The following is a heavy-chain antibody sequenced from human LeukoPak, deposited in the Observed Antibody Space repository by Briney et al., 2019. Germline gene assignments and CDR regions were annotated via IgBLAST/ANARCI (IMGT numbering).Heavy chain of an antibody. J-gene: IGHJ3*02. CDR2: IYTSGST. D-gene: IGHD3-16*01. Sequence: PSETLSLTCTVSGGSISSYYWSWIRQPAGKGLEWIGRIYTSGSTNYNPSLKSRVTMSVDTYKNQLSLKLSSVTAADTAVYYCARHLSDYRYDAFDIWGQGTMVTVSS. CDR1: GGSISSYY. V-gene: IGHV4-4*07. CDR3: ARHLSDYRYDAFDI.